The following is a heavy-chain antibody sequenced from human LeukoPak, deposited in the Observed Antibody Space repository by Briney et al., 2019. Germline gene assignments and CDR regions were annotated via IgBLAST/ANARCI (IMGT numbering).Heavy chain of an antibody. CDR3: AKDLYYGDYLGGWDY. CDR2: IRYDGSNK. J-gene: IGHJ4*02. V-gene: IGHV3-30*02. Sequence: GGSLRLSCAASGFTFSSYGMYWVRQAPDKGLEWVAFIRYDGSNKYYADSVKGRFTISRDNSKNTLYLQMNSLRAEDTAVYYCAKDLYYGDYLGGWDYWGQGTLVTVSS. CDR1: GFTFSSYG. D-gene: IGHD4-17*01.